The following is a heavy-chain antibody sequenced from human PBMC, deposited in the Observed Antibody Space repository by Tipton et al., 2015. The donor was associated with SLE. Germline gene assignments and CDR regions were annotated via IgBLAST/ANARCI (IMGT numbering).Heavy chain of an antibody. J-gene: IGHJ4*02. CDR3: ARALILRPGILDV. CDR1: GFTFSSHW. CDR2: VDSDGSNE. Sequence: SLRLSCAAAGFTFSSHWMHWVRQAPGKGLVWVSRVDSDGSNEAYADSVKGRFTISRDNAGNTLYLQMNSLRADDMAVYYCARALILRPGILDVWGQGTLVTVSS. V-gene: IGHV3-74*01. D-gene: IGHD3-16*01.